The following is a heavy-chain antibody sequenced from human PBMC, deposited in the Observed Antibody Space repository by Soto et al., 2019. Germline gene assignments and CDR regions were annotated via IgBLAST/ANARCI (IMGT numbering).Heavy chain of an antibody. CDR3: ARKGTGATVDY. V-gene: IGHV1-18*01. J-gene: IGHJ4*02. Sequence: QVQLVQSGAEVKKPGASVRVSCKTSGFTFRVYGITWVRQAPGQGLGWMGWISANNGDTQYAQKFQGIVTLTTDSYTRTSYMEVRSLGSDGTAVYYCARKGTGATVDYWGQGTLVSVSS. CDR1: GFTFRVYG. D-gene: IGHD1-26*01. CDR2: ISANNGDT.